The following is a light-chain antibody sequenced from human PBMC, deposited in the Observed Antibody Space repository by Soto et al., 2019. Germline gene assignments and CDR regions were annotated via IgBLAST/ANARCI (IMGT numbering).Light chain of an antibody. Sequence: QSVLTKPPSVSGAPGQRVTISCTGSSSNIGAGYDVHWYQQLPGTAPKVLIYGNSNRPSGVPDRFSGSKSGASASLAITGLQAEDEADYYCQSYDSSLSGSVFGGGTKLTVL. CDR3: QSYDSSLSGSV. CDR1: SSNIGAGYD. V-gene: IGLV1-40*01. CDR2: GNS. J-gene: IGLJ2*01.